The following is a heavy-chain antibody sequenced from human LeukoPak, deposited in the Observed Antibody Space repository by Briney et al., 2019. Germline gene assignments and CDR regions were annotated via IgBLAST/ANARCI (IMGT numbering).Heavy chain of an antibody. V-gene: IGHV6-1*01. CDR1: GDSVSSNSAA. CDR2: TYYRSKWYN. CDR3: ARVQPSYDFWSGYYWGVQFDP. J-gene: IGHJ5*02. D-gene: IGHD3-3*01. Sequence: SQTLSLTCAISGDSVSSNSAAWNWIRQSPSRGLEWLGRTYYRSKWYNDYAVSVKSRITINPDTSKNQFSLKLSSVTAADTAVYYCARVQPSYDFWSGYYWGVQFDPWAREPWSPSPQ.